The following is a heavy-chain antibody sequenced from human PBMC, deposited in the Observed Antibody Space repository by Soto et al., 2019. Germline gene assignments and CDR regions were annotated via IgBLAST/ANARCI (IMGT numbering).Heavy chain of an antibody. CDR1: GFSMSDHF. D-gene: IGHD3-10*01. CDR3: ARESWANPDY. J-gene: IGHJ4*02. CDR2: ISDSDRGSAT. Sequence: QVQLVESGGDLVKPGGSLRLSCAASGFSMSDHFMSWIRQAPGKGLEWVSYISDSDRGSATQYGDSVKGRFTISRDNAKNSLYLKMNSLRVEYTAVYYCARESWANPDYWGQGNLVTVSS. V-gene: IGHV3-11*01.